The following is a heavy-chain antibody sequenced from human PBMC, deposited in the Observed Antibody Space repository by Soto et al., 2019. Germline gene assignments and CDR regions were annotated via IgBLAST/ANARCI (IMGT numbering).Heavy chain of an antibody. V-gene: IGHV3-21*01. J-gene: IGHJ2*01. CDR1: GFTVSSYS. D-gene: IGHD2-2*01. Sequence: EVQLVESGGGLVKPGGSLRLSCAASGFTVSSYSMNWVRQAPGKGLEWVSSISSSSSYIYYADSVKGRFTISRDNAKNSLYLQMNSLRAEDTAVYYCARVSGQLRAHRYFDLWGRGTLVTVSS. CDR3: ARVSGQLRAHRYFDL. CDR2: ISSSSSYI.